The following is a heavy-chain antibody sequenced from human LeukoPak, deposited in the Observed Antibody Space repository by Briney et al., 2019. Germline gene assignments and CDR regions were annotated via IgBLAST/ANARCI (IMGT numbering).Heavy chain of an antibody. V-gene: IGHV1-69*13. Sequence: ASVKVSCKASGGTFSSYAISWVRQAPGQGLEWMGGIIPIFGTANYAQEFQGRVTITADESTSTAYMELSSLRSEDTAVYYCAREVYDYVWGSYRYLDYWGQGTLVTVSS. J-gene: IGHJ4*02. CDR3: AREVYDYVWGSYRYLDY. CDR1: GGTFSSYA. D-gene: IGHD3-16*02. CDR2: IIPIFGTA.